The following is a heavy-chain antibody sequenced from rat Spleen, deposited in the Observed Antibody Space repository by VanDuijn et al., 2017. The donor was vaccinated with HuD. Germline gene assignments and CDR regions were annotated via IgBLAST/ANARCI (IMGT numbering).Heavy chain of an antibody. Sequence: QVQLKESGPGLVQPSQTLSLTCTVSGFSLTNYHVSWVRQPSGKGPEWMGRMWYDGDTAYKSVLKSRLSISRDTSKNQVFLKMNSLQTEDTGTYYCTRDRGTIAVPPGFAYWGQGTLVTVSS. CDR1: GFSLTNYH. CDR3: TRDRGTIAVPPGFAY. D-gene: IGHD1-2*01. J-gene: IGHJ3*01. CDR2: MWYDGDT. V-gene: IGHV2-63*01.